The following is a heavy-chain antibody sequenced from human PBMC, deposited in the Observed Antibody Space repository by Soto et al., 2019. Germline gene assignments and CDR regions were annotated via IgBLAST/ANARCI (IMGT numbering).Heavy chain of an antibody. Sequence: SETLSLTCAVYGGSFSGYYWSWIRQRPGKGLEWIGEINHSGSTNYNPSLKSRVTISVDTSKNQFSLKLSSVTAADTAVYYCARGTRRDGYNARAYYYYGMDVWGQGTTVTVSS. CDR1: GGSFSGYY. V-gene: IGHV4-34*01. CDR3: ARGTRRDGYNARAYYYYGMDV. CDR2: INHSGST. J-gene: IGHJ6*02. D-gene: IGHD5-18*01.